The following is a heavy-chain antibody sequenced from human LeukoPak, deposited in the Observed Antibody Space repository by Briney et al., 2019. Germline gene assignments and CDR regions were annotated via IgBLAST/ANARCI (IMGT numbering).Heavy chain of an antibody. V-gene: IGHV3-30*02. CDR3: ARSFGYGVDAFDI. D-gene: IGHD5-18*01. J-gene: IGHJ3*02. CDR2: IRYDGSNK. Sequence: GGSLILSCAASGFTFSSYGMHWVRQAPGKGLEWVAFIRYDGSNKYYADSVKGRFTISRDNSKNTLYLQMNSLRAEDTAIYYCARSFGYGVDAFDIWGQGTMVTVSS. CDR1: GFTFSSYG.